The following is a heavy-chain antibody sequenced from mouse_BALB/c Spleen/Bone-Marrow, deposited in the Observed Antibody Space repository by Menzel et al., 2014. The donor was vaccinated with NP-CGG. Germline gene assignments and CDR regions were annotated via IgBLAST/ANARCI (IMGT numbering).Heavy chain of an antibody. CDR2: IYPGDGET. CDR1: GYPFSSYW. CDR3: ARKYGDY. V-gene: IGHV1-80*01. D-gene: IGHD2-10*02. J-gene: IGHJ2*01. Sequence: QVQLQQSGAELVRPGSSVKISCKASGYPFSSYWMSWVKQRPGQGLEWIGQIYPGDGETNYNGKFKGNATLTAARSSSTAYMQLISLTSEVSAVYFCARKYGDYWGQGTTLTVSS.